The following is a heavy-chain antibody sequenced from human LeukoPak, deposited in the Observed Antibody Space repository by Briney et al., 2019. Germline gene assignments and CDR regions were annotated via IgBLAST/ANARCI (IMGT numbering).Heavy chain of an antibody. D-gene: IGHD1-26*01. CDR2: IFYRGST. J-gene: IGHJ4*02. CDR3: ARDQRSSGSNIFDY. Sequence: PSETLSFTCTVSGGSISNDDYYWTWIRQSPGKGLEWIGYIFYRGSTYYNPSLKSRLTISVDTSKNQFSMKLTSVTAADTAIYFCARDQRSSGSNIFDYWGQGTLVTVSS. CDR1: GGSISNDDYY. V-gene: IGHV4-30-4*01.